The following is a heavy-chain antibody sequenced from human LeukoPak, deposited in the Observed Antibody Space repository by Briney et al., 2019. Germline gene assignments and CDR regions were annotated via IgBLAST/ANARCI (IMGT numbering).Heavy chain of an antibody. V-gene: IGHV4-59*01. CDR2: IYYSGST. CDR3: ARNYYDSSGYRNWYFDL. J-gene: IGHJ2*01. CDR1: GASISKDY. Sequence: SETLSLTCTVSGASISKDYWAWIRQPPGKGLECIGYIYYSGSTNYNPSLKSRVTISVDTSKNQFSLKLSSVTAADTAVYYCARNYYDSSGYRNWYFDLWGRGTLVTVSS. D-gene: IGHD3-22*01.